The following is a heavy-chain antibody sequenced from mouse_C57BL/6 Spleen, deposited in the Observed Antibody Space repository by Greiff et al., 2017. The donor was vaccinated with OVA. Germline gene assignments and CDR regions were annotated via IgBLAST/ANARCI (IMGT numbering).Heavy chain of an antibody. V-gene: IGHV14-3*01. CDR3: ASIYDDYDGYAMDY. J-gene: IGHJ4*01. CDR2: IDPANGNT. CDR1: GFNIKNTY. D-gene: IGHD2-4*01. Sequence: EVKLVESVAELVRPGASVKLSCTASGFNIKNTYMHWVQQRPEQGLEWIGRIDPANGNTKYAPKFQGKATITADTSSNTAYLQLSSLTSEDTAIYYCASIYDDYDGYAMDYWGQGTSVTVSS.